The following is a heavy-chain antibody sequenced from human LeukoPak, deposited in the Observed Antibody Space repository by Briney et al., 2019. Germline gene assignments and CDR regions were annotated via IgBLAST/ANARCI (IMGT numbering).Heavy chain of an antibody. CDR3: AKHRDAYYYDDS. J-gene: IGHJ4*02. V-gene: IGHV4-39*01. Sequence: SETLSLTCTVSGGSITTVGYFWAWIRQPPRKGLEWLGSISYSWSTYYNPSLKSRVTISVDTSTNQFSLNLSSVTAADTAVYYCAKHRDAYYYDDSWGQGTLVTVSS. CDR2: ISYSWST. CDR1: GGSITTVGYF. D-gene: IGHD3-22*01.